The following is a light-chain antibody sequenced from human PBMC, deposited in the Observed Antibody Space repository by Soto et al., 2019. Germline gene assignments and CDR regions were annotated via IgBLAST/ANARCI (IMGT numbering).Light chain of an antibody. J-gene: IGLJ3*02. CDR1: SNDVGGYNY. V-gene: IGLV2-14*01. CDR2: EVS. Sequence: QLVLTQPASMSGSPGQSITISCTGTSNDVGGYNYVSWYQQHPGKAPKLMIFEVSNRPSGVSNRFSGSKSGNTASLTISGLQAEDEAYYYCCSYTSTNSRVFGGGTQLTVL. CDR3: CSYTSTNSRV.